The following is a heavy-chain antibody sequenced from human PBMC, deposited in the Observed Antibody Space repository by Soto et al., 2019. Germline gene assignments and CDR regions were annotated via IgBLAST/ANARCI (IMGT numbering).Heavy chain of an antibody. CDR2: IYSFGST. J-gene: IGHJ6*02. Sequence: QLQLQESGPRLVKPSETLSLTCTVSGGSISSSNYYWGWIRQPPGKGLEWIGNIYSFGSTYYNPSLKSRVTISVDKSRMKSSMKLTSVTDADNAVYYCARRDTTIPIWGQGTTVTVSS. CDR3: ARRDTTIPI. D-gene: IGHD2-21*02. V-gene: IGHV4-39*01. CDR1: GGSISSSNYY.